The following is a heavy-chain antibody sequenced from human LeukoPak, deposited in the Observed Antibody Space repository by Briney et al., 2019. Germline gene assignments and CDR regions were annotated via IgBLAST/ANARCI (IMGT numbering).Heavy chain of an antibody. CDR2: ISYDGSNK. J-gene: IGHJ4*02. CDR3: ANLNWNPRYYFDY. CDR1: GFTFSSYA. Sequence: GRSLRLSCAASGFTFSSYAMHWVRQAPGKGLEWVAVISYDGSNKYYADSVKGRFTISRDNSKNTLYLQMNSLRAEDTAVYYCANLNWNPRYYFDYWGQGTLVTVSS. D-gene: IGHD1-1*01. V-gene: IGHV3-30*04.